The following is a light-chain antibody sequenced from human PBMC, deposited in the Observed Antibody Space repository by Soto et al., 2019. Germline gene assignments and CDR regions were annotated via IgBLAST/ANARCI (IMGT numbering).Light chain of an antibody. J-gene: IGKJ4*01. CDR3: QQYYNTPLT. V-gene: IGKV4-1*01. CDR1: QSVLYSSNNKNY. Sequence: DIVMTQSPASLAVSLGERATINCKSSQSVLYSSNNKNYLAWYQQKPGQPPKVLIYWASTRESGVPDRFSGSGSGTDFTLTISSLQAEDVAVYYCQQYYNTPLTFGGGTKVDI. CDR2: WAS.